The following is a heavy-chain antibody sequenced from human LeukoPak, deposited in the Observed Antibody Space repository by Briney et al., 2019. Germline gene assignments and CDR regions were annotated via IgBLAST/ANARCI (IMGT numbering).Heavy chain of an antibody. CDR1: GVTFSSNY. CDR3: ARDGAAGDISYYDYYMDV. CDR2: IYSSGTT. V-gene: IGHV3-53*01. J-gene: IGHJ6*03. D-gene: IGHD3-10*01. Sequence: GGSLRLSCAASGVTFSSNYMSWVRQAPGEGLEWVSVIYSSGTTYYADSVRGRFSISRDNFKNTVYLQMNSLRAEDTAVYYCARDGAAGDISYYDYYMDVWGKGTTVTVSS.